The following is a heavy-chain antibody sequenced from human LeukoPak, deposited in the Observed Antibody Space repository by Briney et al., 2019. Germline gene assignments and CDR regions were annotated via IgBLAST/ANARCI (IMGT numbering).Heavy chain of an antibody. CDR1: GVSISSYY. V-gene: IGHV4-59*08. D-gene: IGHD6-13*01. CDR3: ARNTAALSHTTS. Sequence: SETLSLTCTVSGVSISSYYWSWIRQPPGKGLEWIGYIYYSGSTNYKTSLKSRVTISVDTSKNQFSLKLSSVTAADTAVYYCARNTAALSHTTSWGQGTLVTVFS. CDR2: IYYSGST. J-gene: IGHJ4*02.